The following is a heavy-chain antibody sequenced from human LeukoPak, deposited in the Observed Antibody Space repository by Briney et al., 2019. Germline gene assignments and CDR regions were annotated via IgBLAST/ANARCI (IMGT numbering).Heavy chain of an antibody. CDR2: IYTSGST. CDR3: AREPDSGYDLNDAFDI. J-gene: IGHJ3*02. V-gene: IGHV4-4*07. Sequence: SETLSLTCTVSGGSISSYYWSWIRQPAGKGLEWIGRIYTSGSTNYNPSLKSRVTMSVDTSKNQFSLKLSSVTAADTAVYYCAREPDSGYDLNDAFDIWGQGTMVTASS. CDR1: GGSISSYY. D-gene: IGHD5-12*01.